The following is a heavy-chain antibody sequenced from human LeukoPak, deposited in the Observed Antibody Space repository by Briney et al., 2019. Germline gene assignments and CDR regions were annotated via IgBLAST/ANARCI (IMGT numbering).Heavy chain of an antibody. J-gene: IGHJ4*02. CDR2: VYYIGST. CDR1: GDSISRSSDY. Sequence: SETLSLTCTVSGDSISRSSDYWGWIRQPPGKGPEWIGSVYYIGSTFYNPSLKSRLTISVDTSKNQFSLKLSSVTAADTAVYYCARRVYYDSSGPTFDYWGQGTLVTVSS. D-gene: IGHD3-22*01. V-gene: IGHV4-39*01. CDR3: ARRVYYDSSGPTFDY.